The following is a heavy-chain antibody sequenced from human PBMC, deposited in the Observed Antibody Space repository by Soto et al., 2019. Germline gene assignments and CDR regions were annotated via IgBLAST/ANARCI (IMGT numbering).Heavy chain of an antibody. CDR3: ASGPTVAPDDAFDI. D-gene: IGHD4-17*01. CDR2: INSDGSST. Sequence: HPGGSLSLSCAASGFTFSSYWMHWVRQAPGKGLVWVSRINSDGSSTSYADSVKGRFTISRDNAKNTLYLQMNSLRAEDTAVYYCASGPTVAPDDAFDIWGQGTMVTVSS. J-gene: IGHJ3*02. V-gene: IGHV3-74*01. CDR1: GFTFSSYW.